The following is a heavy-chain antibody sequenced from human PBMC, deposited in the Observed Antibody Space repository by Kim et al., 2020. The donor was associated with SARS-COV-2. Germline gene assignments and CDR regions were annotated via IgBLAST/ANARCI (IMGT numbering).Heavy chain of an antibody. CDR2: IIPIFGTA. Sequence: SVKVSCKASGGTFSSYAISWVRQAPGQGLEWMGGIIPIFGTANYAQKFQGRVTITADESTSTAYMELSSLRSEDTAVYYCARILHYDILTGYYWDYYYYYGMDVWGQGTTVTVSS. CDR1: GGTFSSYA. V-gene: IGHV1-69*13. D-gene: IGHD3-9*01. J-gene: IGHJ6*02. CDR3: ARILHYDILTGYYWDYYYYYGMDV.